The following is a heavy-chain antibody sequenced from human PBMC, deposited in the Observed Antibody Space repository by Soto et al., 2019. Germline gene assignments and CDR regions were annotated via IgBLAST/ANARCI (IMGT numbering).Heavy chain of an antibody. J-gene: IGHJ6*02. CDR2: INPSGGST. V-gene: IGHV1-46*01. CDR3: ATSSGYDQMYGMDV. Sequence: ASVKGSCKASGYTFTRYYMHLVRQAPGQGLEWMGIINPSGGSTSYAQKFQGRVTMTRDTSTSTVYMELSSLRSEDTAVYYCATSSGYDQMYGMDVWGQGTTVTVSS. D-gene: IGHD5-12*01. CDR1: GYTFTRYY.